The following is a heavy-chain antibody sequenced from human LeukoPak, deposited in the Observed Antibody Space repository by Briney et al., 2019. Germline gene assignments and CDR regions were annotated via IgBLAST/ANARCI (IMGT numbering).Heavy chain of an antibody. J-gene: IGHJ4*02. CDR1: GFTFDGYA. D-gene: IGHD3-16*02. V-gene: IGHV3-9*01. Sequence: PGRSLRLSCAASGFTFDGYAMHWVRQAPGKGLEWVSGISWNSGSIGYADSVKGRFTISRDNSKNTLYLQMNSLRAEDAAVYYCAKAPAQYDYVWGSYRYTSFDYWGQGTLVTVSS. CDR2: ISWNSGSI. CDR3: AKAPAQYDYVWGSYRYTSFDY.